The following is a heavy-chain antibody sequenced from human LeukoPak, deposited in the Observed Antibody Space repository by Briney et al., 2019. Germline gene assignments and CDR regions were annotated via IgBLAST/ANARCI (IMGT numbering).Heavy chain of an antibody. D-gene: IGHD6-13*01. V-gene: IGHV4-34*01. CDR3: ARFPNKIAAAGTSWFDP. CDR2: INHSGST. CDR1: GGSFSGYY. Sequence: PSETLSLTCAVYGGSFSGYYWSWIRQPPGKGLEWIGEINHSGSTNYNPSLKSRVTISVDTSKNQFSLKLSSVTAADTAVYYCARFPNKIAAAGTSWFDPWGQGTLVTVSS. J-gene: IGHJ5*02.